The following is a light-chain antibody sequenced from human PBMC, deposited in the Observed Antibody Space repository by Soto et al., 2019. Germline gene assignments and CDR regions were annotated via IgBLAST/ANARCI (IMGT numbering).Light chain of an antibody. Sequence: EIVMTQSPATLSVSPGERATLSCRASQSAGSNLAWYQQKPGQAPSLLIYGASTRATGIPARFSGTGSGTEFPLTISSLQSEDFAIYYCQQYNNWPRSFGPGTKVDLK. V-gene: IGKV3-15*01. CDR1: QSAGSN. J-gene: IGKJ3*01. CDR3: QQYNNWPRS. CDR2: GAS.